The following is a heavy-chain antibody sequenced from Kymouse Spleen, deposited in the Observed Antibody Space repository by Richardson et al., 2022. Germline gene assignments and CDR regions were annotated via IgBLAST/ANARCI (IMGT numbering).Heavy chain of an antibody. V-gene: IGHV4-34*01. D-gene: IGHD6-6*01. CDR1: GGSFSGYY. Sequence: QVQLQQWGAGLLKPSETLSLTCAVYGGSFSGYYWSWIRQPPGKGLEWIGEINHSGSTNYNPSLKSRVTISVDTSKNQFSLKLSSVTAADTAVYYCARREYSSSRYGMDVWGQGTTVTVSS. J-gene: IGHJ6*02. CDR3: ARREYSSSRYGMDV. CDR2: INHSGST.